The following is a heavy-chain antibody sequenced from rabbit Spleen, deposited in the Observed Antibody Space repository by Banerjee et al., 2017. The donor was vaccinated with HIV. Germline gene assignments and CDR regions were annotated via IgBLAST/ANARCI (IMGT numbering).Heavy chain of an antibody. CDR2: MNLANRKT. CDR3: ARDLDTGNRGYFDL. CDR1: GFSLSNNYD. J-gene: IGHJ4*01. D-gene: IGHD1-1*01. V-gene: IGHV1S40*01. Sequence: QSLQESGGDLVQPGASLTLTCTASGFSLSNNYDMCWVRQAPGKGLELSACMNLANRKTYYASWAKGRFTVSKASSTTVTLQMTSLTAADSATYFCARDLDTGNRGYFDLWGPGTLVTVS.